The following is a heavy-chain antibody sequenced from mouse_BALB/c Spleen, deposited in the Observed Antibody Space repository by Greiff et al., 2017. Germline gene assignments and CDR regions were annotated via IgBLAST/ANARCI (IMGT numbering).Heavy chain of an antibody. D-gene: IGHD2-1*01. CDR2: INSNGGST. Sequence: EVKVVESGGGLVQPGGSLKLSCAASGFTFSSYGMSWVRQTPDKRLELVATINSNGGSTYYPDSVKGRFTISRDNAKNTLYLQMSSLKSEDTAMYYCAREGPYGNYDYFDYWGQGTTLTVSS. CDR3: AREGPYGNYDYFDY. V-gene: IGHV5-6-3*01. CDR1: GFTFSSYG. J-gene: IGHJ2*01.